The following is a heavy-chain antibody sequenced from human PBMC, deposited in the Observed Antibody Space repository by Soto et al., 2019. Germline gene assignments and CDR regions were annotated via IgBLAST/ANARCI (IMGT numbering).Heavy chain of an antibody. CDR3: ASPTASDGLALGFDI. D-gene: IGHD6-13*01. CDR2: IYPGGSDT. Sequence: GESLKISCKGSGYSFTSYWIGWVRQMPGKGLEWMGIIYPGGSDTRYSPSFQCQVTISADKSISTAYLQWSSLKASDTAMYYCASPTASDGLALGFDIWGQGTMVTVSS. V-gene: IGHV5-51*01. J-gene: IGHJ3*02. CDR1: GYSFTSYW.